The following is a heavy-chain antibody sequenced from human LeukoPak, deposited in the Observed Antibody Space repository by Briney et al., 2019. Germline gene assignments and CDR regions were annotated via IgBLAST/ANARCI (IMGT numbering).Heavy chain of an antibody. CDR2: IYYSGST. Sequence: SETLSLTCTVSGGSISSYYWSWIRQPPGKGLEWIGYIYYSGSTNYNPSLKSRVTISVDASRNQFSLILTSVTAADTAVYYCARGDYYDSSGYYYTYGYWGQGTLVTVSS. D-gene: IGHD3-22*01. CDR1: GGSISSYY. J-gene: IGHJ4*02. V-gene: IGHV4-59*12. CDR3: ARGDYYDSSGYYYTYGY.